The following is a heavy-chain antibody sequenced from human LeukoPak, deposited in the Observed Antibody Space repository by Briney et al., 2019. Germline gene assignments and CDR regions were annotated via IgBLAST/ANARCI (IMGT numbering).Heavy chain of an antibody. CDR1: GGSISSYY. CDR2: IYYSGST. Sequence: PSETLSLTCTVSGGSISSYYWSWIRQPPGKGLEWIGYIYYSGSTNYNPSLKSRVTISVDTSKNQFSLKLSSVTAADTAVYYCARDGDWLGAFDIWGQGTMVTVSS. V-gene: IGHV4-59*01. CDR3: ARDGDWLGAFDI. D-gene: IGHD2-21*02. J-gene: IGHJ3*02.